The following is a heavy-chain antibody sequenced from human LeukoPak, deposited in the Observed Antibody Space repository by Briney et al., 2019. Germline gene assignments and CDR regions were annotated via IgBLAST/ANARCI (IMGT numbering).Heavy chain of an antibody. Sequence: GGSLRLSCAASGFTFSSYTMSWVRQAPGKGLEWVSTITTSDGNTYYADSVKGRFTISRDNSKNTLYLQMNSLRAEDTAVYYCAKDQGVYDYVWGSYRYDYYFDYWGQGTLVTVSS. CDR3: AKDQGVYDYVWGSYRYDYYFDY. CDR1: GFTFSSYT. D-gene: IGHD3-16*02. J-gene: IGHJ4*02. V-gene: IGHV3-23*01. CDR2: ITTSDGNT.